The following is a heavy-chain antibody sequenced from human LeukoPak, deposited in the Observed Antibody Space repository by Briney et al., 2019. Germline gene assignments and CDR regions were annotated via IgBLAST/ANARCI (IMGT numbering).Heavy chain of an antibody. CDR1: GFSFSNYY. Sequence: AGSLRLSCAASGFSFSNYYMSWIRQAPGKGLEWVSYISSSGSAIQYADSVKGRFTISRDNAKNSLYLQMSSLRAEDTAVYYCALCFETSGYYDYWGQGTLVTVSS. V-gene: IGHV3-11*01. CDR3: ALCFETSGYYDY. CDR2: ISSSGSAI. J-gene: IGHJ4*02. D-gene: IGHD3-22*01.